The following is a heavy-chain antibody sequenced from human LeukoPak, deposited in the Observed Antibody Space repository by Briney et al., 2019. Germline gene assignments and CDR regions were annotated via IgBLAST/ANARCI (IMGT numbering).Heavy chain of an antibody. V-gene: IGHV4-30-4*01. D-gene: IGHD3-22*01. CDR3: ARGDYNDGSGYLDH. J-gene: IGHJ5*02. CDR2: IYYNGIT. Sequence: SQTLSLTCTVSGGSIFSGDYYWNWIRQPPGKGLEWIGYIYYNGITYYNPSLESRVTISVDTSKNQFSLKLSSVTAADTAVYYCARGDYNDGSGYLDHWGQGTLVPVSS. CDR1: GGSIFSGDYY.